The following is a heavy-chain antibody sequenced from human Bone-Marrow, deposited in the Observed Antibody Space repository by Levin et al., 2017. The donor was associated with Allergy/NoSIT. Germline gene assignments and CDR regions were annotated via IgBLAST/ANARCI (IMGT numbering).Heavy chain of an antibody. CDR1: GFSFSSYS. D-gene: IGHD2-21*02. Sequence: GGSLRLSCAASGFSFSSYSMHWVRQAPGKGLEWVAVISHDGNAKYYADSVKGRFAITRDNSKDTLYLHMNNLRPDDTAIYYCARGGWVVVLVSGGSKGGFHFWGQGTKATVSS. V-gene: IGHV3-30*09. CDR2: ISHDGNAK. J-gene: IGHJ3*01. CDR3: ARGGWVVVLVSGGSKGGFHF.